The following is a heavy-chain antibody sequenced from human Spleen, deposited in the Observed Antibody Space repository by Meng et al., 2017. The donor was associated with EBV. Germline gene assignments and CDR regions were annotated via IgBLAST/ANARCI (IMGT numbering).Heavy chain of an antibody. V-gene: IGHV4-34*02. Sequence: QVHLQQWGAGLLKPSETLALTCAVYGGSFSGHYWTWIRQPPGKGLEWIGEIYHSGSTNYNPSLKSRVTISVDKSKNQFSLKLTSVTAADTAVYYCARDPYRDPTPLDYWGQGTLVTVSS. CDR3: ARDPYRDPTPLDY. D-gene: IGHD4-17*01. CDR1: GGSFSGHY. CDR2: IYHSGST. J-gene: IGHJ4*02.